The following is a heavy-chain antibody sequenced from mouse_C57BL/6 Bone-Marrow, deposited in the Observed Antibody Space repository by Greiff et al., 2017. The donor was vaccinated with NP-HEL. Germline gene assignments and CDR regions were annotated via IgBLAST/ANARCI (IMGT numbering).Heavy chain of an antibody. D-gene: IGHD1-1*01. V-gene: IGHV14-4*01. J-gene: IGHJ1*03. CDR3: TTSLYYGSRTRYFDV. CDR1: GFNIKDDY. Sequence: EVQLQESGAELVRPGASVKLSCTASGFNIKDDYMHWVKQRPEQGLEWIGWIDPENGDTEYASKFQGKATITADTSSNTAYLQLSSLTSEDTAVYYCTTSLYYGSRTRYFDVWGTGTTVTVSS. CDR2: IDPENGDT.